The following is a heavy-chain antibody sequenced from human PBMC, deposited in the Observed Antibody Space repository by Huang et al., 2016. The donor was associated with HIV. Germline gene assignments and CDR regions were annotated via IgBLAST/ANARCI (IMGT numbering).Heavy chain of an antibody. Sequence: QLQLQESGPGLVKPSETLSLTCTVSGGSIRSDNYYWGWIRQPPGTGLEWLGSIYYSGSTYYNPSLKRRVTITVDTSKKHFSLRMRSVTAADTAVYYCARLPGSITMIRGVITDPYWGQGTLVTVSS. D-gene: IGHD3-10*01. J-gene: IGHJ4*02. V-gene: IGHV4-39*02. CDR1: GGSIRSDNYY. CDR2: IYYSGST. CDR3: ARLPGSITMIRGVITDPY.